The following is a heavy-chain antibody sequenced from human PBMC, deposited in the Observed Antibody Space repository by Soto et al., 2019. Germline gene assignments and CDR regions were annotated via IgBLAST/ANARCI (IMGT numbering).Heavy chain of an antibody. J-gene: IGHJ6*02. V-gene: IGHV1-46*01. Sequence: ASVKVSCKASGYRFVDYYIHWVRQAPGQGLEWMGIINPKGGDSKHAQKFQGRVTMTMDTSTSTVYMDLRSLTSEDTAVYYCARVHCGGDCRPGEWFYYYGMGVWGQGTTVTVSS. CDR2: INPKGGDS. CDR3: ARVHCGGDCRPGEWFYYYGMGV. CDR1: GYRFVDYY. D-gene: IGHD2-21*01.